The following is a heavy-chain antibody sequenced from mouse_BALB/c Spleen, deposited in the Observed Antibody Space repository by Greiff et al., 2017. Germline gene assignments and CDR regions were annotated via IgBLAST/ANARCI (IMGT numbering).Heavy chain of an antibody. CDR2: ISSGGST. J-gene: IGHJ4*01. V-gene: IGHV5-6-5*01. D-gene: IGHD1-1*01. CDR3: AREATVVGAMDY. Sequence: EVKLMESGGGLVKPGGSLKLSCAASGFTFSSYAMSWVRQTPEKRLEWVASISSGGSTYYPDSVKGRFTISRDNARNILYLQMSSLRSEDTAMYYCAREATVVGAMDYWGQGTSVTVSS. CDR1: GFTFSSYA.